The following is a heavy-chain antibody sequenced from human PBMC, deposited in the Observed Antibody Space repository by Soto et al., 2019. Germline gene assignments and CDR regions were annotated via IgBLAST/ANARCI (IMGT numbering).Heavy chain of an antibody. V-gene: IGHV1-18*01. CDR3: ARDLCDIFTGPDYYYGMDV. Sequence: ASAKVSCKASGYTFTSYGISWVRQAPGQGLEWMGWISAYNGNTNYAQKLQGRVTMTTDTSTSTAYMELRSLRSDDTAVYYCARDLCDIFTGPDYYYGMDVWGQGTTVTVSS. J-gene: IGHJ6*02. D-gene: IGHD3-9*01. CDR2: ISAYNGNT. CDR1: GYTFTSYG.